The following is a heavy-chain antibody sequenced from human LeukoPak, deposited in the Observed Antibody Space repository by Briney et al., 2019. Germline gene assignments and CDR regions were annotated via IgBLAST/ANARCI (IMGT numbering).Heavy chain of an antibody. CDR3: ARGPPRLRYCSSTSCYQTYYYYYGMDV. J-gene: IGHJ6*02. D-gene: IGHD2-2*01. Sequence: PSETLSLTCTVSGGSISSYYWSWIRQPPGKGLEWIGYIYYSGSTNYNPSLKSRVTISVDTSKNQFSLKLSSVTAADTAVYYCARGPPRLRYCSSTSCYQTYYYYYGMDVWGQGTTVTVSS. V-gene: IGHV4-59*12. CDR1: GGSISSYY. CDR2: IYYSGST.